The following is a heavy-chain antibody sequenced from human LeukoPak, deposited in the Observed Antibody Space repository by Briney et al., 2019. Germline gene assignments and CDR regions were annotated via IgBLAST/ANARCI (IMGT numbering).Heavy chain of an antibody. D-gene: IGHD2-8*02. V-gene: IGHV4-30-2*01. J-gene: IGHJ4*02. CDR2: IYHSGST. Sequence: SQTLSLTCAVSGGSISSGGYSWSWIRQPPGKGLEWIGYIYHSGSTYYNPSLKSRVTISVDRSKNQFSLKLSSVTAADTAVYYCASEDTGSFDYWGQGTLVTVTS. CDR1: GGSISSGGYS. CDR3: ASEDTGSFDY.